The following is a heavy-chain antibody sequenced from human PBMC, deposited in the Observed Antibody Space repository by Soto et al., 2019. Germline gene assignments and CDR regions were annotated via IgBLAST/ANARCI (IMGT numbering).Heavy chain of an antibody. CDR1: GFTFSSYG. J-gene: IGHJ4*02. CDR3: GRGTSTSPDY. Sequence: QVELVESGGGVVQPGRSLRLSCAASGFTFSSYGMHWVRQAPGKGLEWVAVVWYDGTNKNYADSVKGRFTISRDNSKNTLYLQMNSLRAEDTAVYYCGRGTSTSPDYWGQGTLVTVSS. V-gene: IGHV3-33*01. D-gene: IGHD2-2*01. CDR2: VWYDGTNK.